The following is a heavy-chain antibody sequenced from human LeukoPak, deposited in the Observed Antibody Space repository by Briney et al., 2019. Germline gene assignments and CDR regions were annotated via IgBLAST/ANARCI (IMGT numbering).Heavy chain of an antibody. CDR1: GFTFSSYS. Sequence: GGSLRLSCAASGFTFSSYSMNWVRQAPGKGLEWVSSISSSSSYIYYADSVKGRFTISRDNAKNSLYLQMNSLRAEDTAVYYCARRNYYDSSGYYDDIDLWGRGTLVTVS. CDR2: ISSSSSYI. D-gene: IGHD3-22*01. CDR3: ARRNYYDSSGYYDDIDL. J-gene: IGHJ2*01. V-gene: IGHV3-21*01.